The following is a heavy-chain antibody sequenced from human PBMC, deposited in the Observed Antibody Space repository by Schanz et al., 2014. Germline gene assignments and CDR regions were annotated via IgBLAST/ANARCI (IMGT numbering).Heavy chain of an antibody. CDR3: ARGLVRYFAY. CDR1: GDTFDNFG. CDR2: INPNSGAT. J-gene: IGHJ4*02. V-gene: IGHV1-2*06. Sequence: QVQLVQSGSELKKPGASVKVSCKATGDTFDNFGISWVRQAPGQGLEWMGQINPNSGATIYAQNFQGRVTMTRDTSISTAYMELSRLRSDDTAVYYCARGLVRYFAYWGQGTLVTVSS. D-gene: IGHD2-8*02.